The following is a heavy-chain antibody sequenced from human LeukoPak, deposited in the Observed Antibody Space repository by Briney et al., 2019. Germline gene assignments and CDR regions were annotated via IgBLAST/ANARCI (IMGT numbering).Heavy chain of an antibody. CDR2: INPNSGGT. J-gene: IGHJ3*02. V-gene: IGHV1-2*02. D-gene: IGHD1-26*01. CDR1: GYTFTGYY. Sequence: ASVKVTCKASGYTFTGYYMHWVRQAPGQGLEWMGWINPNSGGTNYAQKFQGRVTMTRDTSISTAYMELSRLRSDDTAVYYCARELYSGSYSGGAFDIWGQGTMVTVSS. CDR3: ARELYSGSYSGGAFDI.